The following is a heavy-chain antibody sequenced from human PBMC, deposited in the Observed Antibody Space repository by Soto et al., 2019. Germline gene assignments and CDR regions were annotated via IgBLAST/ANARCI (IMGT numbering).Heavy chain of an antibody. V-gene: IGHV1-69*01. J-gene: IGHJ6*02. CDR3: ARERGFGAVPYYYYGMDV. Sequence: QVQLVQSGAEMKKPGSSVKVSCKASGGTFSSYAISWVRQAPGQGLEWMGGIIPIFGTANYAQKFQGRVTITADESTSTAYMELSSLRSEDTAVYYCARERGFGAVPYYYYGMDVWGQGTTVTVSS. D-gene: IGHD3-16*01. CDR1: GGTFSSYA. CDR2: IIPIFGTA.